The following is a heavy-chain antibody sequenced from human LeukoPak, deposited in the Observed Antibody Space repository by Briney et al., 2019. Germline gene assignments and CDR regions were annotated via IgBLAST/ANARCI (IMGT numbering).Heavy chain of an antibody. D-gene: IGHD2-2*01. CDR2: IYYSGST. CDR1: GGSISSGGYY. CDR3: ARALGVVPAARDWFDP. J-gene: IGHJ5*02. V-gene: IGHV4-31*03. Sequence: SETLSLTCTVSGGSISSGGYYWSWIRQHPGKGLEWIGYIYYSGSTYYNPSLRSRVTISVDTSKNQFSLKLSSVTAADTAVYYCARALGVVPAARDWFDPWGQGTLVTVSS.